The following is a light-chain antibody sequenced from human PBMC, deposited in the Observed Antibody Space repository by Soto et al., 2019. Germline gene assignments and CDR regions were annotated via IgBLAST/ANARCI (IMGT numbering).Light chain of an antibody. V-gene: IGLV2-8*01. Sequence: QSALTQPPSASGSPGQSVAISCTGTSSDVGGYDYVSWYQQHPGKAPKLMIYDVTKRPSGVPDRFSGSKSGNTASLTVSGLQAEDEADYYCSSYAGTHIVFGTGTKVTGL. CDR3: SSYAGTHIV. CDR2: DVT. CDR1: SSDVGGYDY. J-gene: IGLJ1*01.